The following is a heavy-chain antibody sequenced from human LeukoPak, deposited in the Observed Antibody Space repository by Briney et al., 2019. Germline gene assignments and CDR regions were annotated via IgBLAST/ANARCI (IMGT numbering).Heavy chain of an antibody. J-gene: IGHJ4*02. CDR3: ARHYGVGSSSARFDN. D-gene: IGHD6-6*01. V-gene: IGHV4-59*08. CDR1: GGSISSYY. Sequence: PSETLSLTCTVSGGSISSYYWSWIRRPPGKGLEWIGYIYYSGSTNYNPSLKSRVTISVDTSKNQFSLKLSSVTAADTAVYYCARHYGVGSSSARFDNWGQGTLVTVSS. CDR2: IYYSGST.